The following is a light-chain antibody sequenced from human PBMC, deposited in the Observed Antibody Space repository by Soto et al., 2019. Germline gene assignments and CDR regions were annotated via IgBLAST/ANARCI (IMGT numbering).Light chain of an antibody. CDR1: QDIKNY. V-gene: IGKV1-33*01. J-gene: IGKJ4*01. CDR2: DAS. Sequence: DIQMTQSPSSLSASVGDRVTITCQASQDIKNYLNWYQQKSGKAPKLLIYDASDLETGVPSRFTGSGSATDFPFTTNSLQPEDIETYYCQKYYNFPLTFRGGTTV. CDR3: QKYYNFPLT.